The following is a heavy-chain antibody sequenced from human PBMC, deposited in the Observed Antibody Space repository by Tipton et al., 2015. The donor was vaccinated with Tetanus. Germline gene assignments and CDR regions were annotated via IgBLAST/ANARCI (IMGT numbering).Heavy chain of an antibody. Sequence: QLVQSGGGLLQPGGSLRLSCVASGFTFSNYAMNWVSQAPGQGMEWVSSIGTSASNTYYADSVKGRFTLSRGNSLNTLYLQKNSLKVADTALYYCARADGGPSLDYFDSWGQGALVIVSS. V-gene: IGHV3-23*04. CDR3: ARADGGPSLDYFDS. CDR2: IGTSASNT. J-gene: IGHJ4*02. D-gene: IGHD3-16*01. CDR1: GFTFSNYA.